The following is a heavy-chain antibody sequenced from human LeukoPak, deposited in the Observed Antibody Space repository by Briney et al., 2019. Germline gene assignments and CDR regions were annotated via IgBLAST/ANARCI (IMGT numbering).Heavy chain of an antibody. D-gene: IGHD2-15*01. J-gene: IGHJ6*02. CDR2: ISYDGSTK. V-gene: IGHV3-30*18. Sequence: PGGSLRLSCAASGFTFSTYAIHWVRQAPGKGPEWVAVISYDGSTKYYADSVKGRFTISRDNSKNTMYLQMDSLRPEDTAVFYCAKAYCTGGSCYGRYYYGMDVWGQGTTVTV. CDR1: GFTFSTYA. CDR3: AKAYCTGGSCYGRYYYGMDV.